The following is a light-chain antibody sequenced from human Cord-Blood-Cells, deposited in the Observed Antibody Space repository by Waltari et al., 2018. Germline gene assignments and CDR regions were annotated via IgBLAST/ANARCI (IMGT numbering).Light chain of an antibody. CDR3: QQRSNWPLT. CDR1: QSVSSY. V-gene: IGKV3-11*01. J-gene: IGKJ4*01. CDR2: DAS. Sequence: EIVLTQSPAAVSLSPGERATLSCRPSQSVSSYLAWYQQKPGQAPRLLIYDASNRATGIPARFSGSGSGTDFTLTISSLEPEDFAVYYCQQRSNWPLTFGGGTKVEIK.